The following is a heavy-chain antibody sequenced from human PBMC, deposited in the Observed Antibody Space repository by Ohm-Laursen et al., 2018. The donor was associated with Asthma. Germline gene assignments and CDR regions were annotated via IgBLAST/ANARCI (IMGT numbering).Heavy chain of an antibody. Sequence: SVKVSCKVSGYTVTDLAMHWVRQAPGEGLEWMGGFDPAAGEKILSQRFQGRVTMTEDTATDTAYMELSSLRSEDTAVYYCASESNFGDPFAVWGQGTLVTVS. D-gene: IGHD1-1*01. CDR2: FDPAAGEK. CDR1: GYTVTDLA. V-gene: IGHV1-24*01. J-gene: IGHJ3*01. CDR3: ASESNFGDPFAV.